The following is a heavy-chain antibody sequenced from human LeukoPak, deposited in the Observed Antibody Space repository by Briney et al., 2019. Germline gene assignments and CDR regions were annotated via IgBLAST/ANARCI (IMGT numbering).Heavy chain of an antibody. CDR2: IYYSGST. CDR1: GGSISSSSYY. D-gene: IGHD6-19*01. V-gene: IGHV4-39*01. Sequence: SETLSLTCTVSGGSISSSSYYWGWIRQPPGNGLEWIGSIYYSGSTYYNPSLKSRVTISVDTSKNQFSLKLSSVTAADTAVYYCARLYSSGWYYFDYWGQGTLVTVSS. J-gene: IGHJ4*02. CDR3: ARLYSSGWYYFDY.